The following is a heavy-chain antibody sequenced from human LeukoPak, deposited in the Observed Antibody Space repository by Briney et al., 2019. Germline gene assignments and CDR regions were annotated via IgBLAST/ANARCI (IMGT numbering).Heavy chain of an antibody. CDR2: ISNTGNTI. J-gene: IGHJ3*02. Sequence: GGSLRLSCAASGFTFSDYYMTWIRQAPGKGLEWVSYISNTGNTIYYADSVKGRFTISRDNAKKTLYLQMNTLRVEDTAVYYCARGKMYGSSGAFDIWGQGTVVTVSS. CDR3: ARGKMYGSSGAFDI. CDR1: GFTFSDYY. D-gene: IGHD3-10*01. V-gene: IGHV3-11*01.